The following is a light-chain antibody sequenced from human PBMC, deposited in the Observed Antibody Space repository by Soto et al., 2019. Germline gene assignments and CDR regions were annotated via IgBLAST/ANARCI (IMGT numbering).Light chain of an antibody. J-gene: IGKJ1*01. CDR2: AAS. CDR1: QSISSY. V-gene: IGKV1-39*01. CDR3: QQSYITPTWT. Sequence: DIQMTQSPSSLSASVGDRVTITCRASQSISSYLNWYQQKPGKAPKLLIYAASSLQSGVPSRFSGSGSGTDFTLTSSSLQPEDFATYYCQQSYITPTWTFGQGSKVEIK.